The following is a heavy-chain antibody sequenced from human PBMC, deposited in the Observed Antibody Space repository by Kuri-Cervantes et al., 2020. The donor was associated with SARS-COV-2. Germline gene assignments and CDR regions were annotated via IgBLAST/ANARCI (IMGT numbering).Heavy chain of an antibody. V-gene: IGHV1-2*02. D-gene: IGHD6-19*01. CDR3: ARGGMYSSGSPGY. CDR1: GYTFTGYY. J-gene: IGHJ4*02. Sequence: ASVKVSCKASGYTFTGYYMHWVRQAPGQGLEWMGWINPNSGGTNYAQKFQGRVTMTRDTSISTAYMELSSLRSEDTAVYYCARGGMYSSGSPGYWGQGTLVTVSS. CDR2: INPNSGGT.